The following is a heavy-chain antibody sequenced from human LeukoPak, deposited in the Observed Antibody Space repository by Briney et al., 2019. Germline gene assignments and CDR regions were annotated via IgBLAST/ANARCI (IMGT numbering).Heavy chain of an antibody. CDR1: GFTFSNYG. CDR3: ARDQGATYYDFWSGPDY. J-gene: IGHJ4*02. Sequence: GGSLRLSCAASGFTFSNYGMHWVRQAPGKGLEWVAVISYDGSNKYYADSVKGRLTISRDNSKNTLYLQMNSLRAEDTAVYYCARDQGATYYDFWSGPDYWGQGTLVTVSS. D-gene: IGHD3-3*01. V-gene: IGHV3-30*03. CDR2: ISYDGSNK.